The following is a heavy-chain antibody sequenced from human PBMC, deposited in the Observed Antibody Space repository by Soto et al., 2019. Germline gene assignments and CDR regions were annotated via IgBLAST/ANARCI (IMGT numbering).Heavy chain of an antibody. D-gene: IGHD6-19*01. CDR3: ASERYSSVLNYY. V-gene: IGHV3-48*02. Sequence: EVQLVESGGDFVQTGGSLRLSCAASGFPFSASGMSWVRQAPGKGLEWVSSISGSGSSIDYVDSVKGRFTISRDNAENSVFLQMNSLRDEDTAVYYYASERYSSVLNYYWGQGTLVTVSS. CDR2: ISGSGSSI. CDR1: GFPFSASG. J-gene: IGHJ4*02.